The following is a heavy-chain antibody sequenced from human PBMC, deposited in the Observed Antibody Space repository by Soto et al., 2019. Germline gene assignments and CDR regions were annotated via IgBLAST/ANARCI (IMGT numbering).Heavy chain of an antibody. V-gene: IGHV3-23*01. D-gene: IGHD3-10*01. J-gene: IGHJ4*02. CDR2: VSGGGGTT. CDR1: GFTFGTFA. Sequence: EVQLLESGGGLVQPGGSLRLSCAASGFTFGTFAMSWVRQAPGKGLEWVSAVSGGGGTTYYADSVKGRFTISRDKSKNTLYLQMNSLRAEDTALYYCARGSTDAYPGSRIFDFWGRGTLVTVSA. CDR3: ARGSTDAYPGSRIFDF.